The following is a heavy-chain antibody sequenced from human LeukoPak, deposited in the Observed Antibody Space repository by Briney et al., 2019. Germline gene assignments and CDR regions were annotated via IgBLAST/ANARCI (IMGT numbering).Heavy chain of an antibody. Sequence: SETLSLTCTVSGGSISSSSYYWGWIRQPPGKGLEWIGSIYYSGCTYYNPSLKSRVTISVDTSKNQFSLKLSSVTAADTAVYYCARDRTVEAFDIWGQGTMVTVSS. V-gene: IGHV4-39*02. CDR2: IYYSGCT. J-gene: IGHJ3*02. CDR3: ARDRTVEAFDI. CDR1: GGSISSSSYY. D-gene: IGHD5-24*01.